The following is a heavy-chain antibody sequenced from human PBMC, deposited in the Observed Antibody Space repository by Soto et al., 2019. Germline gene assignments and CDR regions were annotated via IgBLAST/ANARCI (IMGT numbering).Heavy chain of an antibody. J-gene: IGHJ3*02. CDR2: IKQDGSEK. CDR1: GFTFSSYW. D-gene: IGHD6-13*01. V-gene: IGHV3-7*01. Sequence: PGGSLRLSCAASGFTFSSYWMSWVRQAPGKGLEWVANIKQDGSEKYYVDSVKGRFTISRDNAKNSLYLQMNSLRAEDTAVYYCARGSSWYWDAFDIWGQGTMVTVSS. CDR3: ARGSSWYWDAFDI.